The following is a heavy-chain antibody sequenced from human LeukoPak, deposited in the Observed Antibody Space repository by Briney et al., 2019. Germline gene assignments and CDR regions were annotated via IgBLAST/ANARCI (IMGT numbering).Heavy chain of an antibody. J-gene: IGHJ5*02. CDR3: ARSMVRGVILFSWFDP. CDR2: IIPIFGTA. CDR1: GGTFSSYA. V-gene: IGHV1-69*13. Sequence: ASVKVSCKASGGTFSSYAISLVRQAPGQGLEWMGGIIPIFGTANYAQKFQGRVTITADESTSTAYMELSSLRSEDTAVYYCARSMVRGVILFSWFDPWGQGTLVTVSS. D-gene: IGHD3-10*01.